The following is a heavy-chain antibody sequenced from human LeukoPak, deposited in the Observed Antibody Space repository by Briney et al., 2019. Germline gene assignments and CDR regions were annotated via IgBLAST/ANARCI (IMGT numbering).Heavy chain of an antibody. D-gene: IGHD1-7*01. CDR1: GFTFNSYA. J-gene: IGHJ4*02. Sequence: GGSLRLSCAASGFTFNSYAMSWVRQAPGKGLEWVSAISGTGAGTYYADSAKGRFTISRDNSKNTLYLQMNSLRAEDTAVYYCAKEGGTGTHFDYWGQGTLVTVSS. CDR3: AKEGGTGTHFDY. V-gene: IGHV3-23*01. CDR2: ISGTGAGT.